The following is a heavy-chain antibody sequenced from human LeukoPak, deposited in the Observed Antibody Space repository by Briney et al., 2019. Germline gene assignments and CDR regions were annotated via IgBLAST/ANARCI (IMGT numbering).Heavy chain of an antibody. CDR3: ARVGTWELQRVFDY. CDR1: GFTFTDYW. Sequence: GGSLRLSCAAPGFTFTDYWMTWVRQVPGKGLEWVANIQRGGSESYYVDSVKGRFTISKENAKNSLYLQMDSLRVEDTAVYYCARVGTWELQRVFDYLGHGNPVTVSS. CDR2: IQRGGSES. J-gene: IGHJ4*01. V-gene: IGHV3-7*01. D-gene: IGHD1-26*01.